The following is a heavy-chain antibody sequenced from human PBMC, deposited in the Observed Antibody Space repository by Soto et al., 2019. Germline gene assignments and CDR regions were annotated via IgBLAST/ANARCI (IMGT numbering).Heavy chain of an antibody. CDR2: IYYSGST. Sequence: PSETLSLTCTVSGGSISSGGYYWSWIRQHPGKGLEWIGYIYYSGSTYYNPSLKSRVTISVDTSKNQFSLKLSSVTAADTAVYYCARDLVVSYYYDSSGPMGYFDLWGRGTLVTVS. CDR1: GGSISSGGYY. CDR3: ARDLVVSYYYDSSGPMGYFDL. D-gene: IGHD3-22*01. V-gene: IGHV4-31*03. J-gene: IGHJ2*01.